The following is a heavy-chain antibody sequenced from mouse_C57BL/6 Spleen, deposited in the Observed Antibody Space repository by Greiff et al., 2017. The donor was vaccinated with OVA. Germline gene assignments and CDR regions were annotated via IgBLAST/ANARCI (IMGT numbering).Heavy chain of an antibody. CDR1: GFSFNTYA. Sequence: EVMLVESGGGLVQPKGSLKLSCAASGFSFNTYAMNWVRQAPGKGLEWVARIRSKSNNYATYYADSVKDRFTISRDDSESMLYLQMNNLKTEDTAMYYCVTVGPSYYAMDYWGQGTSVTVSS. J-gene: IGHJ4*01. V-gene: IGHV10-1*01. CDR2: IRSKSNNYAT. D-gene: IGHD1-1*01. CDR3: VTVGPSYYAMDY.